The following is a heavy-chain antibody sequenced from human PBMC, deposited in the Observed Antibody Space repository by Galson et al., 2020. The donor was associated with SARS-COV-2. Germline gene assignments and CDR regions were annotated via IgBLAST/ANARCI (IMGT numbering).Heavy chain of an antibody. J-gene: IGHJ6*03. CDR2: ISSSSSTI. CDR3: ARGGQLVTPLDYYYYMDV. CDR1: GFTFSSYS. D-gene: IGHD6-6*01. Sequence: GGSLRLSCAASGFTFSSYSMNWVRQAPGKGLEWVSYISSSSSTIYYADSVKGRFTISRDNAKNSLYLQMNSLRDEDTAVYYCARGGQLVTPLDYYYYMDVWGKGTTVTVSS. V-gene: IGHV3-48*02.